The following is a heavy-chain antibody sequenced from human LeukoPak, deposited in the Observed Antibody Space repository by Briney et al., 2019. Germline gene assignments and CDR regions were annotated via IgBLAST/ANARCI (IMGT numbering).Heavy chain of an antibody. V-gene: IGHV3-23*01. J-gene: IGHJ3*02. Sequence: GGSLRLSCAASGFTFSSNAMAWVRQAPGKGLEWVSVSTYTGSTYYADSVKGRFTISRDNSKNTLYLQMNSLRGEDTAVYYCASVVTATGYSAFDIWGQGTMVTVSS. CDR3: ASVVTATGYSAFDI. CDR2: STYTGST. D-gene: IGHD2-21*02. CDR1: GFTFSSNA.